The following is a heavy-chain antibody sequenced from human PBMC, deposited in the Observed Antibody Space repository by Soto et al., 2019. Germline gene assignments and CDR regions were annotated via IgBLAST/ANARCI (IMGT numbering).Heavy chain of an antibody. V-gene: IGHV1-69*06. CDR3: ARYWNAGTLYGAFDI. CDR2: IIPNYETA. J-gene: IGHJ3*02. CDR1: GGSFNNYV. D-gene: IGHD4-17*01. Sequence: QVQLVQSGAEVRKPGSLVKVSCEASGGSFNNYVISWLRQAPGQGLKWMGGIIPNYETANYAQKFRGRLTITADRATNTAYMELNSLRPEDTATYYCARYWNAGTLYGAFDIWGQGTTVIVS.